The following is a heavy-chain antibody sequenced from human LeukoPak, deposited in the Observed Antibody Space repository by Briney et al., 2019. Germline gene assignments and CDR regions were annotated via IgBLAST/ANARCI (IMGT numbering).Heavy chain of an antibody. D-gene: IGHD2-15*01. CDR2: IGGNGGSS. CDR3: AKGRGGSCYSAIDC. J-gene: IGHJ4*02. V-gene: IGHV3-23*01. CDR1: GFTFTNYA. Sequence: GGSLRLSCAASGFTFTNYAMSWVRQAPGKGLEWVSAIGGNGGSSLYAGSVKGRFTISRDNSKNTLYLQMNSLRDEDTALYYCAKGRGGSCYSAIDCWGQGTQVTVSS.